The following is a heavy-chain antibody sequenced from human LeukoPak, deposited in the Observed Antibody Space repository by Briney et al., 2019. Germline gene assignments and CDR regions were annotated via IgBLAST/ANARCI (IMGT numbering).Heavy chain of an antibody. D-gene: IGHD3-16*01. Sequence: KPSETLSLTYTVSGGSIRSNYYWGWIRQPPGKGLEWIGIIYYSGSTYYNPSLRSRVPMSVDTSKNQFSLKLTSVTAADTAVYYCGRLGITSNGYFDYWGQGTLVTVSS. CDR3: GRLGITSNGYFDY. CDR2: IYYSGST. J-gene: IGHJ4*02. CDR1: GGSIRSNYY. V-gene: IGHV4-39*01.